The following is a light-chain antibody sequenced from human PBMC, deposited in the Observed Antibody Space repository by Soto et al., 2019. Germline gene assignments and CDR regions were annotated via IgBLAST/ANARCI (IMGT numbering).Light chain of an antibody. V-gene: IGKV3-15*01. J-gene: IGKJ1*01. CDR1: QSVSSN. Sequence: EIVMTQSPATLSVSPGERATLSCRASQSVSSNLAWYHQKPGQAPRLLIYGASTRATGIPARFSGSGSGTEFTLTISSLQSEDFAVYYCQQDNNWPQTFGQGTKVDIK. CDR3: QQDNNWPQT. CDR2: GAS.